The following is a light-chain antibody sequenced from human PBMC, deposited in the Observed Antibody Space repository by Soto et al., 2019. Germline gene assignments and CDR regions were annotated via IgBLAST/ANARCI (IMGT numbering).Light chain of an antibody. Sequence: EIVLTQSPAALSLSAAERSTLSCMASQSVSSYLAWYQQKPGQAPRLLIYDASNRATGIPARFSGSGSGTEFTLTISSLQSEDFAVYYCQQYNNWPPITFGQGTRLEIK. CDR1: QSVSSY. CDR2: DAS. J-gene: IGKJ5*01. V-gene: IGKV3-11*01. CDR3: QQYNNWPPIT.